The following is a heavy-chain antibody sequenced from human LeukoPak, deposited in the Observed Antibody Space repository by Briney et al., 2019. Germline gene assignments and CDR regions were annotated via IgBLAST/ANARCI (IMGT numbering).Heavy chain of an antibody. J-gene: IGHJ4*02. D-gene: IGHD6-19*01. V-gene: IGHV4-59*01. Sequence: SETLSLTCTVSGGSISSYYWSWIRQPPGKGLEWIAYIYYSGSTNYNPSLKSRVTISVDTPKNQFSLKLSSVTAADTAVYYCAREHSSGLAFDYWGQGTLVTVSS. CDR1: GGSISSYY. CDR3: AREHSSGLAFDY. CDR2: IYYSGST.